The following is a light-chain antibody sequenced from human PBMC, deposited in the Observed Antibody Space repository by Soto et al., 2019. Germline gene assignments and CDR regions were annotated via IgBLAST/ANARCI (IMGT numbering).Light chain of an antibody. Sequence: DIQMTQSPSPLSASVGDRVTITCRASQSISSYLNWYQQKPGKAPNLLIYGASSLQSGVPSRFSGSGSGTDVTLTISSLQPEDFATYYCQQSYSTPITFGQGTRLEIK. V-gene: IGKV1-39*01. CDR3: QQSYSTPIT. CDR2: GAS. J-gene: IGKJ5*01. CDR1: QSISSY.